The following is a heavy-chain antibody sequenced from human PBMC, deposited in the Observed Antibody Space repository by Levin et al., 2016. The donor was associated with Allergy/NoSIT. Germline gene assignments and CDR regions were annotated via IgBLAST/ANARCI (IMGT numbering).Heavy chain of an antibody. J-gene: IGHJ2*01. CDR1: GYRFAGYW. D-gene: IGHD4-23*01. CDR2: IFPRDSDT. Sequence: GESLKISCEGSGYRFAGYWIGWVRHMPGKGLEWMGIIFPRDSDTRYSPSFQGQVTISVDMSINTAFLEWASLKASDTAIYYRVRGDYGGMYWFFDLWGRGTQVSV. CDR3: VRGDYGGMYWFFDL. V-gene: IGHV5-51*01.